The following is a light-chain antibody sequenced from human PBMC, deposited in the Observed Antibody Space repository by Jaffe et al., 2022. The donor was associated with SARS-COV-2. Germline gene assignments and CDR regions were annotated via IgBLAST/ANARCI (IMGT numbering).Light chain of an antibody. CDR3: ISYTYSISL. Sequence: QSALTQPASVSGSPGQSITISCTGTSSDVGTNNYVSWYQQHPGKAPKLIIYEVTYRPSGVPDRFSGSKSGNTASLTISGLQVEDEADYYCISYTYSISLFGGGTKLTVV. CDR2: EVT. CDR1: SSDVGTNNY. J-gene: IGLJ2*01. V-gene: IGLV2-14*01.